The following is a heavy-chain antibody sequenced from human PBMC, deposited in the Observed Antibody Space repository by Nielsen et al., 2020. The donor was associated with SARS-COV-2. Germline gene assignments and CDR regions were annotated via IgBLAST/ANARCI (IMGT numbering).Heavy chain of an antibody. CDR1: GGTFSSYA. J-gene: IGHJ6*02. CDR3: ARDGEQQPYGPYYYYGMDV. Sequence: SVKVSCKASGGTFSSYAISWVRQAPGQGLEWMGGIIPIFGTANYAQKFQGRVTITADESTSTAYMELSSLRSEGTAVYYCARDGEQQPYGPYYYYGMDVWGQGTTVTVSS. V-gene: IGHV1-69*13. CDR2: IIPIFGTA. D-gene: IGHD6-13*01.